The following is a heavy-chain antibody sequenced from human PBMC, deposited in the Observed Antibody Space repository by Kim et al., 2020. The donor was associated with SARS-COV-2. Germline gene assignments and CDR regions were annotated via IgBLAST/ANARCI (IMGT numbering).Heavy chain of an antibody. CDR2: INSDGTSF. CDR3: AKPGTGSYSLDYFDP. D-gene: IGHD3-16*01. CDR1: GFDFRNYW. V-gene: IGHV3-74*01. J-gene: IGHJ5*02. Sequence: GGSLRLSCVASGFDFRNYWMHWVRQAPGKGPMWVSRINSDGTSFKYADSVEGRFTISRDNAKNTLYLQMDSLRVDDTAVYYCAKPGTGSYSLDYFDPWGQGTLVTVPT.